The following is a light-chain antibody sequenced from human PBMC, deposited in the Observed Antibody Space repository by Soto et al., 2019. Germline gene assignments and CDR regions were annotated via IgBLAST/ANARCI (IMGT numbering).Light chain of an antibody. CDR1: QGIGND. J-gene: IGKJ1*01. CDR3: LQHNSYRWT. V-gene: IGKV1-17*01. CDR2: AAS. Sequence: IQVTQSPSSLSASVGDRVTISCRASQGIGNDLGWYQQKPGKAPKLLIYAASTLQTGVASRFSGSGSGTDFTLTISSLQPEDFATYYCLQHNSYRWTFGQGTKVEIK.